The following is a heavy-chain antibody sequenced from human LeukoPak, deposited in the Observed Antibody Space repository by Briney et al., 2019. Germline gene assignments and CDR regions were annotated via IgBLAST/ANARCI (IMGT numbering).Heavy chain of an antibody. Sequence: SGGSLRLSCAASGFTFSSYAMSWVRQAPGKGLQWVAVISFDERNKYYADFVKGRFTISRDNSKNTLYLQMNSLRAEDTAVYYCARGGHSSTWHYYYYGMDVWGQGTTVTVSS. CDR1: GFTFSSYA. CDR3: ARGGHSSTWHYYYYGMDV. CDR2: ISFDERNK. J-gene: IGHJ6*02. D-gene: IGHD6-13*01. V-gene: IGHV3-30*04.